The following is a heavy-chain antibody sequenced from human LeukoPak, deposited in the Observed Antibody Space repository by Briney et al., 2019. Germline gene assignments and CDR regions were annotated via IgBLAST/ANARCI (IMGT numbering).Heavy chain of an antibody. D-gene: IGHD6-13*01. V-gene: IGHV1-3*01. J-gene: IGHJ4*02. CDR3: AATQLDYFDY. Sequence: GASVKVSCKASGYTFTSYAMHWVRQAPGQRLEWMGWINACNGNTKYSQKFQGRVTITRDTSASTAYMELSSLRSEDTAVYYCAATQLDYFDYWGQGTLVTVSS. CDR2: INACNGNT. CDR1: GYTFTSYA.